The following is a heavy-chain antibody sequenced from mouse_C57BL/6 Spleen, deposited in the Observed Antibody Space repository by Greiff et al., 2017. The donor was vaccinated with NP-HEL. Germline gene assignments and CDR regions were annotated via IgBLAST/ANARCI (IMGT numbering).Heavy chain of an antibody. D-gene: IGHD2-3*01. CDR2: ISDGGSYT. CDR3: ARDGDGYYVNWYFDV. CDR1: GFTFSSYA. V-gene: IGHV5-4*01. J-gene: IGHJ1*03. Sequence: DVMLVESGGGLVKPGGSLKLSCAASGFTFSSYAMSWVRQTPEKRLEWVATISDGGSYTYYPDNVKGRFTISRDNAKNNLYLQMSHLKSEDTAMYYCARDGDGYYVNWYFDVWGTGTTVTVSS.